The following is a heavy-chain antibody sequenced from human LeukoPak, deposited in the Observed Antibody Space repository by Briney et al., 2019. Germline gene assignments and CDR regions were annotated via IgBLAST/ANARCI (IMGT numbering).Heavy chain of an antibody. CDR1: GFTFSSYA. CDR2: ISGSGGST. D-gene: IGHD1-26*01. CDR3: AKNLSGTYYDAFDI. J-gene: IGHJ3*02. Sequence: GGSMRLSCAASGFTFSSYAMSWVRQAPGKGLEWVSAISGSGGSTYYADSVKGRFTISKNNPKNTLYLQMNSLRADDTPVYYCAKNLSGTYYDAFDIWGQGTMVTVSS. V-gene: IGHV3-23*01.